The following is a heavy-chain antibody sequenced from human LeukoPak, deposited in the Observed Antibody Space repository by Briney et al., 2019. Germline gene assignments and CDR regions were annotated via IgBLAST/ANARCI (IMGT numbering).Heavy chain of an antibody. CDR2: ISGSGGST. J-gene: IGHJ4*02. V-gene: IGHV3-23*01. CDR1: GFTFSSYA. CDR3: AKSPQKVGATYFDY. Sequence: GASLRLSCAASGFTFSSYAMSWVRQAPGKGLEWVSGISGSGGSTYYADSVKGRFTISRDNSKNTLYLQMNSLRAEDTAVYYCAKSPQKVGATYFDYWGQGTLVTVSS. D-gene: IGHD1-26*01.